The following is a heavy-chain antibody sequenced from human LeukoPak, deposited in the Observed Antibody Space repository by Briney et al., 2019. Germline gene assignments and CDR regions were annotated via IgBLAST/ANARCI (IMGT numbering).Heavy chain of an antibody. CDR3: AGTSIQLWLNAFDI. CDR2: ISSSSSYI. CDR1: GFTFSSYS. J-gene: IGHJ3*02. V-gene: IGHV3-21*01. D-gene: IGHD5-18*01. Sequence: GGSLRLSCAASGFTFSSYSMNWVRQAPGKGLEWVSSISSSSSYIDYADSVQGRFTISRDNAKNSLFLQMSSLRDEDTAVYFCAGTSIQLWLNAFDIWGQGTMVTVSS.